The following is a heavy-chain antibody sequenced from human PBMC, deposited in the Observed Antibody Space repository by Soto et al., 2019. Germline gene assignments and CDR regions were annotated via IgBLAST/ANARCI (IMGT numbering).Heavy chain of an antibody. Sequence: ASVKVSFKASGYTFTSYYMHWVRQAPGQGLEWMGIINPSGGSTSYAQKFQGRVTMTRDTSTSTVYMELSSLRSEDTAVYYCARAGRFGELSRQYYFDYWGQGTLVTVSS. V-gene: IGHV1-46*01. D-gene: IGHD3-10*01. J-gene: IGHJ4*02. CDR2: INPSGGST. CDR3: ARAGRFGELSRQYYFDY. CDR1: GYTFTSYY.